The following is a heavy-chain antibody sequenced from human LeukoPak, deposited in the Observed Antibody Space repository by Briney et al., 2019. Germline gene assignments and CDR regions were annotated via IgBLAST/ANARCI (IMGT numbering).Heavy chain of an antibody. CDR1: SFTLSTFA. CDR3: AKDYSSSF. Sequence: GGSLRLSCTVSSFTLSTFAMSWVRQAPGKGLEWVAGISGSGDTTYYAESVKGRFTISRDNSRTTLYLQMNRLRAEDTAIYYCAKDYSSSFWGQGTLVTVSS. CDR2: ISGSGDTT. D-gene: IGHD6-6*01. J-gene: IGHJ4*02. V-gene: IGHV3-23*01.